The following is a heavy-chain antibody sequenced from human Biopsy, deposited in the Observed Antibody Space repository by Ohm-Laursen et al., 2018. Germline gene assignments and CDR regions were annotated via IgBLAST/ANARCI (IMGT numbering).Heavy chain of an antibody. J-gene: IGHJ4*02. CDR2: INPDGSVK. D-gene: IGHD5-24*01. Sequence: GSLRLSCSASGFMFSASWMSWDRQAPGKGLEWVANINPDGSVKYFADSVKGRFTISRNNAENSMYLQMSSLTVDDTAVYYCARDERWGQGTLVTVSS. CDR3: ARDER. CDR1: GFMFSASW. V-gene: IGHV3-7*01.